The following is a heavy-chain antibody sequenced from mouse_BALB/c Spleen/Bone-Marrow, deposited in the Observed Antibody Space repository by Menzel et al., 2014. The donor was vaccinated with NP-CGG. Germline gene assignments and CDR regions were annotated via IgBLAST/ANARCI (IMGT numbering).Heavy chain of an antibody. CDR3: ARRDFRSWFAY. CDR2: INPSNGRA. CDR1: GYTFTSYW. D-gene: IGHD2-14*01. J-gene: IGHJ3*01. Sequence: VQLQQSGAELVKPGASVNLSCKASGYTFTSYWLYWVKQRPGQGLEWIGEINPSNGRANYNEKFKNKATLTVDKSTSTAYMQVSSLTSEDSAVYYCARRDFRSWFAYWGQGTLVTVSA. V-gene: IGHV1S81*02.